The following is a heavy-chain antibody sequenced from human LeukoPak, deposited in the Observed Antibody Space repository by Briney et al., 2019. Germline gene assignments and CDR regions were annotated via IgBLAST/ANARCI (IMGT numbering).Heavy chain of an antibody. Sequence: ASVKVSCKASGYTFTGCYMHWVRQAPGQGLEWMGWINPNSGGTNYAQKFQGRVTMTRDTSISTAYMELSRLRSDDTAVYYCARILAAVAGNRFDYWGQGTLVTVSS. CDR2: INPNSGGT. J-gene: IGHJ4*02. CDR3: ARILAAVAGNRFDY. CDR1: GYTFTGCY. V-gene: IGHV1-2*02. D-gene: IGHD6-19*01.